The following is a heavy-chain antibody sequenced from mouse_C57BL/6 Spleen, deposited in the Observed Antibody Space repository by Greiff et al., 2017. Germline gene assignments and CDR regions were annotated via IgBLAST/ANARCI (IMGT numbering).Heavy chain of an antibody. D-gene: IGHD2-4*01. J-gene: IGHJ3*01. Sequence: EVQLQQSGPELVKPGASVKISCKASGYTFTDYYMNWVKQSPGKSLEWIGDINPNNGGTSYNQKFKGKATLTVDKSSSTAYMELRSLTSEDSAVYYCARDLYDYDGYWGQGTLVTVSA. V-gene: IGHV1-26*01. CDR1: GYTFTDYY. CDR2: INPNNGGT. CDR3: ARDLYDYDGY.